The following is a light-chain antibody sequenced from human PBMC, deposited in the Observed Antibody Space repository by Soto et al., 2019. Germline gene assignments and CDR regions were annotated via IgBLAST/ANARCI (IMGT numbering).Light chain of an antibody. CDR3: EDYSSSSGLT. CDR1: QSISSW. CDR2: QAS. V-gene: IGKV1-5*03. J-gene: IGKJ4*01. Sequence: DIQTTQSPSTLSASVGDRVTITCRASQSISSWLAWYQQKPGKAPKLLIFQASSLKSGVPSRFSGSGSATEYTLTISCLQPDDFATYYCEDYSSSSGLTFGGGTKVDIK.